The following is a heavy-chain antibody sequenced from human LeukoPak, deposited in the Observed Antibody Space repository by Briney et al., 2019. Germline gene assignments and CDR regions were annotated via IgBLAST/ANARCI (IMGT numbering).Heavy chain of an antibody. Sequence: ASVKVSCKASGYTFTSYDINWVRQATGQGLEWMGWMNPNSGNTGYAQKFQGRVTMTRNTSISTAYMELSSLRSEDTAVYYCARDSSDFDWLPLDYWGQGTLVTVSS. CDR1: GYTFTSYD. CDR3: ARDSSDFDWLPLDY. V-gene: IGHV1-8*01. J-gene: IGHJ4*02. CDR2: MNPNSGNT. D-gene: IGHD3-9*01.